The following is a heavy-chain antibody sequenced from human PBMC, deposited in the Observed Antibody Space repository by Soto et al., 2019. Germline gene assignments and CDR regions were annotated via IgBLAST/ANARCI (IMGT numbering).Heavy chain of an antibody. J-gene: IGHJ2*01. CDR3: AKDEPSGYDPYWYFDL. V-gene: IGHV3-23*01. CDR2: ISGSGGST. Sequence: GGSLRLFCAASGFTFGSYAMSWVRQAPGKGLEWVSAISGSGGSTYYADSVKGRFTISRDNSKNTLYLQMNSLRAEDTAVYYCAKDEPSGYDPYWYFDLWGRGTLVTVSS. D-gene: IGHD5-12*01. CDR1: GFTFGSYA.